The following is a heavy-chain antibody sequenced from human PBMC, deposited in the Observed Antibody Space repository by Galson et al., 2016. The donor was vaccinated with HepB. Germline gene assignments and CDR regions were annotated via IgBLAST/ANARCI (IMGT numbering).Heavy chain of an antibody. CDR1: GFTVSDNY. CDR3: ARPDDADGNAYCFDW. Sequence: SLRLSCAASGFTVSDNYVSWVRQPPGKGLEWVSGIYARGRTLYADSVKGRFTISRENAQNSLYLQMNSLRAEDTAVYYYARPDDADGNAYCFDWWGQGTLVAVSS. J-gene: IGHJ4*02. D-gene: IGHD3-22*01. CDR2: IYARGRT. V-gene: IGHV3-53*01.